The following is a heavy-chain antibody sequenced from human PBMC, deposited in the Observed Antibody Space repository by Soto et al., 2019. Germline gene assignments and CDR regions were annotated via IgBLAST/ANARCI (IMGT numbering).Heavy chain of an antibody. Sequence: GGSLRLSCAASGFTFSSYWMRWVRQAPGKGLVWVSRINSDGSSTSYADSVKGRFTISRDNAKNTLYLQMNSLRAEDTAVYYCARAQTYYYGSGSHYYYGMDVWGQGTTVTVSS. CDR1: GFTFSSYW. V-gene: IGHV3-74*01. CDR3: ARAQTYYYGSGSHYYYGMDV. J-gene: IGHJ6*02. D-gene: IGHD3-10*01. CDR2: INSDGSST.